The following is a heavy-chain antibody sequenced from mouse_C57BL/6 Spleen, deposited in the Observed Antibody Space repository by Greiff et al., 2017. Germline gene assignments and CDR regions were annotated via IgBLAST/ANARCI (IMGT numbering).Heavy chain of an antibody. CDR3: ALYYYGSSYDYAMDY. V-gene: IGHV1-82*01. Sequence: QVQLQQSGPELVKPGASVKISCKASGYAFSSSWMNWVKQRPGKGLAWIGRIYPGDGDPNYNGKFKGQATLTAVNSSSTAYMQLISLTSEDSAVYFCALYYYGSSYDYAMDYWGQGTSVTVSS. J-gene: IGHJ4*01. CDR1: GYAFSSSW. D-gene: IGHD1-1*01. CDR2: IYPGDGDP.